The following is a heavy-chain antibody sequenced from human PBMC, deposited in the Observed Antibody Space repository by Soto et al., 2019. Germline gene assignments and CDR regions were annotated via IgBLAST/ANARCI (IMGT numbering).Heavy chain of an antibody. D-gene: IGHD6-19*01. CDR2: IYHSGST. V-gene: IGHV4-4*02. J-gene: IGHJ5*02. CDR3: ARDRGGTAVAGRGRRWFDP. CDR1: GGSISSSNW. Sequence: QVQLQESGPGLVKPSGTLSLTCAVSGGSISSSNWWSWVRQPPGKGLEWIGEIYHSGSTNYNPSLKSLVTISVDKSKNQFSLKLSSVTAADTAVYYCARDRGGTAVAGRGRRWFDPWGQGTLVTVSS.